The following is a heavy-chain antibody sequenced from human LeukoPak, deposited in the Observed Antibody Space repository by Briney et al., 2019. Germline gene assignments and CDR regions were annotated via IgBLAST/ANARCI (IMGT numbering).Heavy chain of an antibody. J-gene: IGHJ4*02. D-gene: IGHD2/OR15-2a*01. CDR1: GFTFDDYA. CDR3: AKGTSMAWVDY. V-gene: IGHV3-9*01. Sequence: SRRLSCAASGFTFDDYAMHWVRQAPGKGLEWISGISWNSGSIVYADSVKGRFTVSRDNAKNSLYLQMNSLRAEDTALYYCAKGTSMAWVDYWGQGTLVAVSS. CDR2: ISWNSGSI.